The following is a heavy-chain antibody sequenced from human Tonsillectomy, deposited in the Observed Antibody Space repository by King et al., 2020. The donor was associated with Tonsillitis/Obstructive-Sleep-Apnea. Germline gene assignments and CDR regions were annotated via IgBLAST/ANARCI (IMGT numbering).Heavy chain of an antibody. D-gene: IGHD4-23*01. V-gene: IGHV5-10-1*01. CDR1: GYSFTTYW. Sequence: VQLVQSGAEVKKPGESLRISCTGSGYSFTTYWISWVRQMPGKGLEWMGRIDPIDSYTNYSLSFQGHVTISADKSISTSYLQWSSLRASDTAMYYCASQGTRWTYCGQGTLVTVSS. CDR2: IDPIDSYT. CDR3: ASQGTRWTY. J-gene: IGHJ4*02.